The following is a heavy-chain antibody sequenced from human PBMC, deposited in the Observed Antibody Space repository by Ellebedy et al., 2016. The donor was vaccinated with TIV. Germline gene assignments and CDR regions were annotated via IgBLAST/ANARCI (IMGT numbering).Heavy chain of an antibody. CDR1: GYSFTGYY. D-gene: IGHD2-8*01. V-gene: IGHV1-2*02. CDR3: ARDRCPGKCALSGLDV. Sequence: ASVKVSCXASGYSFTGYYIHWVRQAPGQRLEWVGRINPNSGGTDYGHMFQGRVTLTRDTTVSTAYMELTGLTSDDTAIYYCARDRCPGKCALSGLDVWGLGTTVTVSS. J-gene: IGHJ6*02. CDR2: INPNSGGT.